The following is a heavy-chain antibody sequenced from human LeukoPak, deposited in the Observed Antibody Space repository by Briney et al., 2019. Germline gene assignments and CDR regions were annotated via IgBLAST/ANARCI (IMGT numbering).Heavy chain of an antibody. Sequence: GASVKVSCKASGGTFSSYTISWVRQAPGQGLEWMGRIIPILGIANYAQKFQGRVTITADKSTSTAYMELSSLRSEDTAVYYCARDQPAIFGVAEDAFDIWGQGTMVTVSS. V-gene: IGHV1-69*04. J-gene: IGHJ3*02. CDR1: GGTFSSYT. CDR3: ARDQPAIFGVAEDAFDI. CDR2: IIPILGIA. D-gene: IGHD3-3*01.